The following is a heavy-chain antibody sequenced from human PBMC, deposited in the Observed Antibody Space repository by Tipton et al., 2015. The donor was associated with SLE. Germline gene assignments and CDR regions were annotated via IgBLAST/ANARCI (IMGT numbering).Heavy chain of an antibody. CDR2: IYYSGST. V-gene: IGHV4-59*01. CDR1: GGSISSYY. CDR3: ARALGPNGDY. D-gene: IGHD7-27*01. J-gene: IGHJ4*02. Sequence: LRLSCTVSGGSISSYYWSWIRQPPGKGLEWIGYIYYSGSTNYNPSLKSRVTISVDTSKNQFSLKLSSVTAADTAVYYCARALGPNGDYWGQGTPVTVSS.